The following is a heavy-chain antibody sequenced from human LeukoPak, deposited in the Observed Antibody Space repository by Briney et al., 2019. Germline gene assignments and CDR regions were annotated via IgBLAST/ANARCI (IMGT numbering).Heavy chain of an antibody. J-gene: IGHJ4*02. Sequence: NPSEALSLTCTVSGGSIRSYYWSWIRQPPGKGLEWIGYIYYSGSTNYNPSLKSRVTISVDTSKNQFFLKLSSVTAADTAVYYCARYQLLSPYYFDFWGQGTLVTVSS. CDR2: IYYSGST. CDR1: GGSIRSYY. V-gene: IGHV4-59*01. CDR3: ARYQLLSPYYFDF. D-gene: IGHD2-2*01.